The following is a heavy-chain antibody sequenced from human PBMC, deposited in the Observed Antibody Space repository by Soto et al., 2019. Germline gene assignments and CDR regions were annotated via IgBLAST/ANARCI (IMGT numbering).Heavy chain of an antibody. Sequence: QIQLVQSGPDVKKPGASVKVSCKASGYTFSTYGLSWVRQAPGQGLEWMGWISGYNGRTNYAQKFRGRVTLTTDTSASTAYMELRSLRPDDTAMYYCARDNRKEQWVEGLNAMDVWGQGTTVTVSS. CDR1: GYTFSTYG. CDR2: ISGYNGRT. V-gene: IGHV1-18*01. CDR3: ARDNRKEQWVEGLNAMDV. D-gene: IGHD2-15*01. J-gene: IGHJ6*02.